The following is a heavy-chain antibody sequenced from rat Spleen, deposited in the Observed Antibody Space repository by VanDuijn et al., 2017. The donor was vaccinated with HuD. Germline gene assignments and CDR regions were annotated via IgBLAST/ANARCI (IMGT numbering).Heavy chain of an antibody. D-gene: IGHD1-2*01. CDR3: TTGTIAAPYWYFDL. Sequence: EVQLVETGGGLVQPGRSLKLSCVASGFTFSSHWMYWIRQAPGKGLEWVASIANVGTSTYYPDSVWGRFTISRDNAKDTLYLQMDSLRSEDTATYYCTTGTIAAPYWYFDLWGPGTMVTVSS. CDR2: IANVGTST. CDR1: GFTFSSHW. V-gene: IGHV5-58*01. J-gene: IGHJ1*01.